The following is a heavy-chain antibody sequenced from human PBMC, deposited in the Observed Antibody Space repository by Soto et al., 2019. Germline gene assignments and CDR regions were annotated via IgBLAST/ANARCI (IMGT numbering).Heavy chain of an antibody. CDR3: ARGGISHWAYFYYMDV. D-gene: IGHD2-21*01. Sequence: SETLSVTCVVSGGSLSDYFWSWIRQPPGMALEWIGEINHLGSINYSPSLKSRVTMSVDTSKNQFSLTLNSVTAADTATYYCARGGISHWAYFYYMDVWDRGTTVTVSS. CDR2: INHLGSI. J-gene: IGHJ6*03. CDR1: GGSLSDYF. V-gene: IGHV4-34*01.